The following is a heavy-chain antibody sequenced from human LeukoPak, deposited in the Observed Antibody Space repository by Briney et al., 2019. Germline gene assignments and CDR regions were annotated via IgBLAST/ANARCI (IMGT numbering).Heavy chain of an antibody. CDR2: ISGDGVYT. J-gene: IGHJ4*02. Sequence: GGSLRLSCAASGFTFSNYAMTWLRQAPGKGLEWISAISGDGVYTYYANSVKGRFTSSRDNSKSTLSLQMSNLRAEDTALYYCAKNRATGMAFYDYWGQGTQVTVSS. D-gene: IGHD5-18*01. V-gene: IGHV3-23*01. CDR3: AKNRATGMAFYDY. CDR1: GFTFSNYA.